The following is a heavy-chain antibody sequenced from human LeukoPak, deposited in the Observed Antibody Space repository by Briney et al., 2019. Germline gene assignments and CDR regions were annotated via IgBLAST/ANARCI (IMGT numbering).Heavy chain of an antibody. CDR3: ARTSGYYYHFDY. Sequence: EASVKVSCKASGYTFTSYDFNWVRQATGQRPEWMGWMSPNSGDTGYAQKLQGRVTMTTDTSTSTAYMELRSLRSDDTAVYYCARTSGYYYHFDYWGQGTLVTVSS. CDR1: GYTFTSYD. D-gene: IGHD3-22*01. J-gene: IGHJ4*02. CDR2: MSPNSGDT. V-gene: IGHV1-8*01.